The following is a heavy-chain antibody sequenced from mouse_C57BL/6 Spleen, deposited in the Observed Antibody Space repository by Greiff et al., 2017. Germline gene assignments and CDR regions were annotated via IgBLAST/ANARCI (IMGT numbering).Heavy chain of an antibody. D-gene: IGHD1-1*01. J-gene: IGHJ4*01. CDR3: ARVPVVARAIGY. CDR1: GFTFSDYY. V-gene: IGHV5-16*01. CDR2: INYDGSST. Sequence: EVQLVESEGGLVQPGSSMKLSCTASGFTFSDYYMAWVRQVPEKGLEWVANINYDGSSTYYLDSLKSRFIISRDNAKNILYLQMSSLKSEDTATYYCARVPVVARAIGYWGQGTSVTVSS.